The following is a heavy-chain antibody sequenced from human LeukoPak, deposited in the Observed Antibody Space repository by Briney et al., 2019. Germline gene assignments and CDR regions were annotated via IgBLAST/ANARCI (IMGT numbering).Heavy chain of an antibody. J-gene: IGHJ6*03. CDR2: IKQDGNEK. CDR3: ARVLRYCSGGNCYSGGLGYMDV. Sequence: GGSLRLSCAASGFSFTSYWMSWVRQAPGKGLEWVANIKQDGNEKYYADSVKGRFTISRDNAKNSLDLQMNSLRAEDTAVYYCARVLRYCSGGNCYSGGLGYMDVWGKGTTVTISS. V-gene: IGHV3-7*03. CDR1: GFSFTSYW. D-gene: IGHD2-15*01.